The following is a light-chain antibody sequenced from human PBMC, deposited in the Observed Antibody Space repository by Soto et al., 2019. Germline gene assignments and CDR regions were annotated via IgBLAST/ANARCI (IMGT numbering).Light chain of an antibody. CDR1: SSDVGSYNL. J-gene: IGLJ3*02. Sequence: QSVLTQPASVSGSHGQSITFSCTGTSSDVGSYNLVSWYQQHPGKAPKLMIYEGSKRPSGVSNRFSGSKSGNTASLTISGLQAEDEADYYCCSYAGSSTLVFGGGTKLTVL. CDR2: EGS. CDR3: CSYAGSSTLV. V-gene: IGLV2-23*01.